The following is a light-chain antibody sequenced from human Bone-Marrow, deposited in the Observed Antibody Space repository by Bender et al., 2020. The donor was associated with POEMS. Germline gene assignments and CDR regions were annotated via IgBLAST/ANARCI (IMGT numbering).Light chain of an antibody. J-gene: IGLJ1*01. Sequence: QSALTQPASVSGSPGQSMTISCTGTSSNIGNYNLVSWYQQHPGKAPKLMIYEGTKRPSGVSNRFSGSKSGNTASLTISGLQAEDEADYYCCSYTGSSTSPYVFGTGTKVTVL. CDR2: EGT. CDR1: SSNIGNYNL. CDR3: CSYTGSSTSPYV. V-gene: IGLV2-23*01.